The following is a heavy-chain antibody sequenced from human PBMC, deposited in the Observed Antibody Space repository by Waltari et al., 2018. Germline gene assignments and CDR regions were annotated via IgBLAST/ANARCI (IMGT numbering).Heavy chain of an antibody. D-gene: IGHD3-9*01. Sequence: QLQLQESGPGLVKPSETLSLTCTVSGGSISSSSYYWGWIRQPPGKGLEWIGSIYYSGSTYHNPSLKSRVTISVDTSKNQFSLKLSSVTAADTAVYYCARQRYFDWLFDYWGQGTLVTVSS. J-gene: IGHJ4*02. CDR1: GGSISSSSYY. V-gene: IGHV4-39*01. CDR3: ARQRYFDWLFDY. CDR2: IYYSGST.